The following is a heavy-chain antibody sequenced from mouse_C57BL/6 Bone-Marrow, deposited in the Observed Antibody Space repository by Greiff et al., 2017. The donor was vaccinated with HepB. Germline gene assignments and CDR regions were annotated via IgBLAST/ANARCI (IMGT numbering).Heavy chain of an antibody. D-gene: IGHD2-5*01. J-gene: IGHJ3*01. CDR3: ARGDSNYEWFAY. Sequence: QVHVKQSGAELVRPGTSVKMSCTASGFSFTNYWIGWAKQRPGHGLEWIGDIYPGGGYTNYNEKFKGKATLTADKSSITDYMQISSLTSEDSAIYYCARGDSNYEWFAYWGQGTLVTVSA. CDR1: GFSFTNYW. CDR2: IYPGGGYT. V-gene: IGHV1-63*01.